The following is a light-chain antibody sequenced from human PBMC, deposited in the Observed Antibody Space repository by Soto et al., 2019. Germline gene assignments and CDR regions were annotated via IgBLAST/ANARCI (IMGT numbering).Light chain of an antibody. CDR1: QTVSSY. CDR2: GAS. Sequence: EIVLTQSPATLSLSPGERATLSCRASQTVSSYLLWYQQKPGQAPRLLIYGASRRATGIPDRFSGSGSGTDFTLTISRLEPEDFATYYCQVYGSSPPYAFGQGSKLEIK. V-gene: IGKV3-20*01. CDR3: QVYGSSPPYA. J-gene: IGKJ2*01.